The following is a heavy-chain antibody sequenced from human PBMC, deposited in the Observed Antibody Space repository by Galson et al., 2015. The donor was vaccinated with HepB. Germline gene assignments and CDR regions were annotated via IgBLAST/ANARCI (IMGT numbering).Heavy chain of an antibody. Sequence: SLRLSFAASGLTFSTYAMHWVRQAPGKGLEWVAVISYAGSSEYFADSVKGRFTISRDNSKNTLFLQMNSLRAEDTAVYYCASGNDYGDYRGAPGAFDCWGQGAMVTVSS. D-gene: IGHD4-17*01. CDR3: ASGNDYGDYRGAPGAFDC. J-gene: IGHJ3*01. CDR2: ISYAGSSE. CDR1: GLTFSTYA. V-gene: IGHV3-30*14.